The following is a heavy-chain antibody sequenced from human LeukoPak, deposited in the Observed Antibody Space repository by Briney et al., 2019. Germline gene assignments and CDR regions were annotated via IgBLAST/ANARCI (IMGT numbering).Heavy chain of an antibody. CDR1: GGTFSSYT. J-gene: IGHJ6*02. CDR2: IIPILNTT. V-gene: IGHV1-69*08. CDR3: ARGTSIRGDDYRGMDV. D-gene: IGHD3-10*01. Sequence: GSSVKVSCKASGGTFSSYTFNWVRQAPGQGPEWMGRIIPILNTTNYAQKLQDRVTIIADRSTSTTYMELRGLRSEDTAVYYCARGTSIRGDDYRGMDVWGQGTTITVSS.